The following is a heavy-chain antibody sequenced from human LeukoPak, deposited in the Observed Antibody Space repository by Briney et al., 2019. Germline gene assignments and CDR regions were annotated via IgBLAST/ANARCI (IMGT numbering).Heavy chain of an antibody. CDR3: ATSFWSGFYYYGMDV. J-gene: IGHJ6*02. D-gene: IGHD3-3*01. Sequence: ASVKVSCKVSGYTLTELSMHWVRQAPGKGLEWTGGFDPEDGETIYAQKFQGRVTMTEDTSTDTAYMELSSLRSEDTAVYYCATSFWSGFYYYGMDVWGQGTTVTVSS. V-gene: IGHV1-24*01. CDR1: GYTLTELS. CDR2: FDPEDGET.